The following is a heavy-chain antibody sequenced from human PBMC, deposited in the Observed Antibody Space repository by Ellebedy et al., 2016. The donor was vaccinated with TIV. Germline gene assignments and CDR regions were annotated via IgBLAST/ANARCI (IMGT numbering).Heavy chain of an antibody. V-gene: IGHV1-2*02. J-gene: IGHJ4*02. Sequence: AASVKVSCKASGYTFTSYYMHWVRQAPGQGLEWMGIINPDSGGTNSAHKFQGRVTLTRDTSTNTAYMELSGLRSDDTAVYFCAREPHGVYYFDSWGQGSLLTVSS. CDR3: AREPHGVYYFDS. CDR2: INPDSGGT. D-gene: IGHD2-8*01. CDR1: GYTFTSYY.